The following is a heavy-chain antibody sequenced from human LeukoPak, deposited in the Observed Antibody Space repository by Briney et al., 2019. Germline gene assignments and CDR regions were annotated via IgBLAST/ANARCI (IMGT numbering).Heavy chain of an antibody. CDR2: INPSGGST. Sequence: ASVTVSCKASGYTFTSYYMHWVRQAPGQGLEWMGIINPSGGSTSYAQKFQGRVTMTRDTSTSTVYMELSSLRSVDTAVYYCARGSLYYDFWSGGNWFDPWGQGTLVTVSS. D-gene: IGHD3-3*01. CDR3: ARGSLYYDFWSGGNWFDP. V-gene: IGHV1-46*01. CDR1: GYTFTSYY. J-gene: IGHJ5*02.